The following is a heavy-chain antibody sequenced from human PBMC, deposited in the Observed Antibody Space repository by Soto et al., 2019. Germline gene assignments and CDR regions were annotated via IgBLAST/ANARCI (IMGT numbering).Heavy chain of an antibody. D-gene: IGHD4-17*01. CDR3: ANDYGDYYYYGMDV. J-gene: IGHJ6*02. Sequence: GSLRLSCAASGFTFSSYGMHWVRQAPGKGLEWVAVISYDGSNKYYADSVKGRFTISRDNSKNTLYLQMNSLRAEDTAVYYCANDYGDYYYYGMDVWGQGTTVTVSS. V-gene: IGHV3-30*18. CDR1: GFTFSSYG. CDR2: ISYDGSNK.